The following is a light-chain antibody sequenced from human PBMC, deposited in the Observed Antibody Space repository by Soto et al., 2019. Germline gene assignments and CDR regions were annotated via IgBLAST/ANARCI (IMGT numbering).Light chain of an antibody. CDR2: QDS. J-gene: IGLJ1*01. CDR1: KLGDKY. CDR3: QAWDSSTADYV. V-gene: IGLV3-1*01. Sequence: SYELTQPPSVSVSPGQTASITCSGDKLGDKYACWYQQKPGHSPVLVIYQDSKRPSGIPERFSGSNSGNTATLTISGTQAMDEADYYCQAWDSSTADYVFGTGTKVTVL.